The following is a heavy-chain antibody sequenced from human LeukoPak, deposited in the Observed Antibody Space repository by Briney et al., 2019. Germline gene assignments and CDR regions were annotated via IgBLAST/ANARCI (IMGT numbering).Heavy chain of an antibody. Sequence: GASVQVSCQASGGTFSSYAISWVRQAPGQGLEWMGGIIPIFGTANYAQKFQGRVTITADESTSTAYMELSSLRSEDTAVYYCARLSYSSSPGYYYYMDVWGKGTTVTVSS. CDR2: IIPIFGTA. CDR3: ARLSYSSSPGYYYYMDV. J-gene: IGHJ6*03. CDR1: GGTFSSYA. D-gene: IGHD6-6*01. V-gene: IGHV1-69*13.